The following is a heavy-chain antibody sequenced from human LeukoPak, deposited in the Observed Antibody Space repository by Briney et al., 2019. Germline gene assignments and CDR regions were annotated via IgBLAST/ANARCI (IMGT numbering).Heavy chain of an antibody. J-gene: IGHJ4*02. CDR3: ARDRGFFNPPEYYFDY. D-gene: IGHD3-3*01. CDR2: ISYDGSNK. V-gene: IGHV3-30*04. CDR1: GFTFSSYA. Sequence: GGSLRLSCAASGFTFSSYAMHWVRQAPGKGLEWVAVISYDGSNKYYADSVKGRFTISRDNSKNTLYLQMNSLRAEDTAVYYCARDRGFFNPPEYYFDYWGQGTLVTVSS.